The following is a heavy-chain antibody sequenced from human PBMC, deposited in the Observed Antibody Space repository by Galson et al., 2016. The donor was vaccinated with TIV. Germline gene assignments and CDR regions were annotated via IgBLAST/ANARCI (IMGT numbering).Heavy chain of an antibody. CDR1: GFSLNTDGMC. V-gene: IGHV2-70*11. CDR2: IDWVDDK. CDR3: ARISDYYDSSVHYIPRSFDY. D-gene: IGHD3-22*01. Sequence: PALVKPTQTLTLTCTFSGFSLNTDGMCVNWIRQPPGKALEWLARIDWVDDKSYTSSLKTRLTISKDTSKNQVVLTMTNMDTVDTATYYCARISDYYDSSVHYIPRSFDYWGQEALVTVSS. J-gene: IGHJ4*02.